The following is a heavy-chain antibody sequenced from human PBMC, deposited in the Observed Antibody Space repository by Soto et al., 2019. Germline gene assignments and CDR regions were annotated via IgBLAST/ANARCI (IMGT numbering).Heavy chain of an antibody. J-gene: IGHJ4*02. Sequence: GGSLSLSCAASGFTFSSYGLHWVRQAQGKGLEWVAVIWYDGSNKYYADSVKGRFTISRDNSKNTLYLQMNSLRAEDTAVYYCARDQGRGYSYGFDYWGQGTLVTVSS. V-gene: IGHV3-33*01. CDR3: ARDQGRGYSYGFDY. CDR2: IWYDGSNK. D-gene: IGHD5-18*01. CDR1: GFTFSSYG.